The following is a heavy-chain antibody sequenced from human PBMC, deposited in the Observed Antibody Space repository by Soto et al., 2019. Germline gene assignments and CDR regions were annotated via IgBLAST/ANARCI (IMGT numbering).Heavy chain of an antibody. Sequence: LRLSCAASGFTFSSYEMNWVRQAPGKGLEWVSYISSSGSTIYYADSVKGRFTISRDNAKNSLYLQMNSLRAEDTAVYYCARALYDSSGYYYWFDPWGQGTLVTVSS. J-gene: IGHJ5*02. CDR1: GFTFSSYE. V-gene: IGHV3-48*03. CDR3: ARALYDSSGYYYWFDP. D-gene: IGHD3-22*01. CDR2: ISSSGSTI.